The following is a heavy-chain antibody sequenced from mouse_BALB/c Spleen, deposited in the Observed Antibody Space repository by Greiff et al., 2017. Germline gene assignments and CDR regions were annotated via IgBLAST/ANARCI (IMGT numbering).Heavy chain of an antibody. CDR2: ISYSGST. CDR3: ARAGFSWFAY. Sequence: EVKVEESGPGLVKPSQSLSLTCTVTGYSITSDYAWNWIRQFPGNKLEWMGYISYSGSTSYNPSLKSRISITRDTSKNQFFLQLNSVTSEDTATYYCARAGFSWFAYWGQGTLVTVSA. V-gene: IGHV3-2*02. J-gene: IGHJ3*01. CDR1: GYSITSDYA.